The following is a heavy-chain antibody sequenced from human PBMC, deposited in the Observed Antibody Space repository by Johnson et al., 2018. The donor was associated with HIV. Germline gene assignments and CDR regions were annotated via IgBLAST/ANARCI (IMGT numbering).Heavy chain of an antibody. D-gene: IGHD3-3*01. J-gene: IGHJ3*02. CDR2: ISYDGSNQ. Sequence: QVHLVESGGGLVQPGRSLRLSCAASGFTFSSYAMHWVRQAPGKGLEWVAVISYDGSNQYYADSVKGRFTISRDNSKNTVFLQMNSLRPEDTAMYYCAAYYDFWSGSYTSGFDIWGQGTMVTVSS. CDR3: AAYYDFWSGSYTSGFDI. CDR1: GFTFSSYA. V-gene: IGHV3-30*04.